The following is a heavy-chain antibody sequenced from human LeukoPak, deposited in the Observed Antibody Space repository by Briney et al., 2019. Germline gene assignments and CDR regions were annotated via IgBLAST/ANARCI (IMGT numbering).Heavy chain of an antibody. J-gene: IGHJ5*02. D-gene: IGHD4-17*01. CDR2: ISASGGNT. CDR1: GFTFSKYA. Sequence: PGGSLRLSCATSGFTFSKYAMSWVRQAPGKGLEWVSGISASGGNTYYADSAKGRFTISRDRAKNTLYLQMSGLRADDTAVYYCTKDPNGDLVGGFWFDPWGQGTLVTVSS. CDR3: TKDPNGDLVGGFWFDP. V-gene: IGHV3-23*01.